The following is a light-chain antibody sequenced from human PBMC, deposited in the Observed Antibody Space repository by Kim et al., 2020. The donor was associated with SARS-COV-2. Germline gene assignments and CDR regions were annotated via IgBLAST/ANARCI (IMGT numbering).Light chain of an antibody. CDR1: QSISDR. J-gene: IGKJ1*01. V-gene: IGKV1-5*03. CDR2: EAS. CDR3: QHYISYPWT. Sequence: DIQMTQSPSTLSASVGDRVTITCRASQSISDRLAWYQQKPGKAPKLLIDEASNLDGGVPSRFSGSGSGTEFTLTISSLQPDDLATYYCQHYISYPWTFGQGTKVDIK.